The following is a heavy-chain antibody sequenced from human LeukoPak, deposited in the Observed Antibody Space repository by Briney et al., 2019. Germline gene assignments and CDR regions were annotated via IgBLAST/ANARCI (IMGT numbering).Heavy chain of an antibody. J-gene: IGHJ4*02. V-gene: IGHV3-11*04. CDR2: ISGSGSTI. CDR3: ARDEPTVTTGPPVGS. CDR1: AFTFSDYY. D-gene: IGHD4-17*01. Sequence: GGSLRLSCAASAFTFSDYYMSWLRQAPGKRLEWLSCISGSGSTIYYADSVKGRFTISRDNAKNTLYLQMNGLRVEDTAVYYCARDEPTVTTGPPVGSWGQGTLVTVSS.